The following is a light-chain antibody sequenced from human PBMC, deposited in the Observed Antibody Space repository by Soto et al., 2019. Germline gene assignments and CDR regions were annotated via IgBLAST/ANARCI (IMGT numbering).Light chain of an antibody. Sequence: QSVLTQPPSASGSPGQSVTISCTGTSNGVGGYDFVSWYQQHPGRAPKLIIVEVNKWPSGVPDRFSASKSGNTASLTVSGLQAEDEADYYCSSYAGDNTYAFGTGTKVTVL. CDR1: SNGVGGYDF. CDR2: EVN. CDR3: SSYAGDNTYA. V-gene: IGLV2-8*01. J-gene: IGLJ1*01.